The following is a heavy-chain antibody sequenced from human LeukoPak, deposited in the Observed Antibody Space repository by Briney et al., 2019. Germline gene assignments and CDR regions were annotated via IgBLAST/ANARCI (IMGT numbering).Heavy chain of an antibody. CDR2: IGASSGNT. V-gene: IGHV3-23*01. CDR3: AKFSYYDGSGSYFDC. J-gene: IGHJ4*02. Sequence: AEGSLRLSCAASGFTFSSYAMSWVRQAPGKGLEWVSSIGASSGNTYYADPVKGRFTITRDNSKNTLYLQMNSPRAEDTAVYYCAKFSYYDGSGSYFDCWGQGTLVTVSS. D-gene: IGHD3-22*01. CDR1: GFTFSSYA.